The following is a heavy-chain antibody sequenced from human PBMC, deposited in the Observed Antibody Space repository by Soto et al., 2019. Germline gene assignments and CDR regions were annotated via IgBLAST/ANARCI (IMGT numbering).Heavy chain of an antibody. J-gene: IGHJ6*02. CDR1: GYSFTSYW. CDR3: ARRIAARDDYYYYGMDV. D-gene: IGHD6-6*01. V-gene: IGHV5-51*01. Sequence: PGESLKISCKGSGYSFTSYWIGWVRQMPGKALEWMGIIYPGDSDTRYSPSFQGQVTISADKSISTAYLQWSNLKASDTAMYYCARRIAARDDYYYYGMDVWGQGTTVTVSS. CDR2: IYPGDSDT.